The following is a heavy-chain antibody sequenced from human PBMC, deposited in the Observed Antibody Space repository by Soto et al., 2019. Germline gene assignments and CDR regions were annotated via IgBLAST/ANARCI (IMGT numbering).Heavy chain of an antibody. Sequence: GASVKVSCKASGGTFSSYAISWVRQAPGQGLEWMGGIIPIFGTANYAQKFQGRVTITADESTSTAYMELSSLRSEDTAVYYCARRWFGGFYYYYYGMDVWGQGTTVTVSS. D-gene: IGHD3-10*01. CDR1: GGTFSSYA. J-gene: IGHJ6*02. CDR3: ARRWFGGFYYYYYGMDV. V-gene: IGHV1-69*13. CDR2: IIPIFGTA.